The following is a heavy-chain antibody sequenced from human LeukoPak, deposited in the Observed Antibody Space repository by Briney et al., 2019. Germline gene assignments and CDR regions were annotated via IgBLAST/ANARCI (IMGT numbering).Heavy chain of an antibody. D-gene: IGHD2-15*01. J-gene: IGHJ4*02. Sequence: GGSLRLSCAASGFTFSRDSMNWVRQAPGKGLEWISYISRDSGIIYYADSVRGRFTASRDNAKNSLYLQMNSLRAEDTAVYYCVRDNPKCCGVVPANIDDYWGQGTLVTVSS. CDR1: GFTFSRDS. CDR3: VRDNPKCCGVVPANIDDY. V-gene: IGHV3-48*01. CDR2: ISRDSGII.